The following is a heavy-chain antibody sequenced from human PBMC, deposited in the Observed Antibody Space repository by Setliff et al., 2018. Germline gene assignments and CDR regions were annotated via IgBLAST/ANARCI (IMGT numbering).Heavy chain of an antibody. Sequence: LSLTCTVSGGSISSSSYYWGWIRQPPGKGLEWIANIYYSGNTYYNPSLESRLSMSADMSKNQFSLKLSSVTAADTAVYYCARRNGEKLDPWGQGTLVTVSS. J-gene: IGHJ5*02. CDR2: IYYSGNT. V-gene: IGHV4-39*07. CDR1: GGSISSSSYY. CDR3: ARRNGEKLDP.